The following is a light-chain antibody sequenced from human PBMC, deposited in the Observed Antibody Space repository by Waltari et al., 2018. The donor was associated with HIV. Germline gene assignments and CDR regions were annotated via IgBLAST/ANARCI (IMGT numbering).Light chain of an antibody. CDR1: NSDIGYYNY. Sequence: QFALTQPASVSGSPGQSITVSCTGTNSDIGYYNYVSWYQQHPGKAPKLIIYEVSKRPSGVSNRVSGSKSGNTASLTISGLQAEDEADYFCSSLTNSATLSVLFGGGTKLTVL. V-gene: IGLV2-14*01. J-gene: IGLJ3*02. CDR3: SSLTNSATLSVL. CDR2: EVS.